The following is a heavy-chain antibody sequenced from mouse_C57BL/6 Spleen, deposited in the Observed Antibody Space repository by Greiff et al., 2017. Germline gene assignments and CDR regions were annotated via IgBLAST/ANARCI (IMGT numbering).Heavy chain of an antibody. Sequence: VQLQQSGAELVRPGPSVKVSCKASGYAFTNYLIEWVQQRPGQGLEWMGVINPGSGGTNYNEKFKGKATLTADKSSSPAYMQLSSLTSEDSAVYFCALGTTVVARAYWGQGTLGTVSA. CDR1: GYAFTNYL. J-gene: IGHJ3*01. V-gene: IGHV1-54*01. D-gene: IGHD1-1*01. CDR3: ALGTTVVARAY. CDR2: INPGSGGT.